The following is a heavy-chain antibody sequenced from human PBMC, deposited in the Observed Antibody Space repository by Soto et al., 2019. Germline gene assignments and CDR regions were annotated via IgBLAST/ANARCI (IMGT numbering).Heavy chain of an antibody. J-gene: IGHJ4*02. CDR3: ARIPIRLGELSLSGGLQVLFDY. CDR2: IYPGDSDT. V-gene: IGHV5-51*01. Sequence: GESLKISCKGSGYSFTSYWIGWVRQMPGKGLEWMGIIYPGDSDTRYSPSFQGQVTISADKSISTAYLQWSSLKASDTAMYYCARIPIRLGELSLSGGLQVLFDYWGQGTLVTVSS. D-gene: IGHD3-16*02. CDR1: GYSFTSYW.